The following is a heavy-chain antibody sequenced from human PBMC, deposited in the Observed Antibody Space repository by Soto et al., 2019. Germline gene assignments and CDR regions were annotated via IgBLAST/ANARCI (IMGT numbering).Heavy chain of an antibody. CDR1: GGSISSYY. D-gene: IGHD6-13*01. J-gene: IGHJ5*02. V-gene: IGHV4-4*07. Sequence: SETLSLTCSVSGGSISSYYWSWIRQPAGKGLGWIGRIYSSGSTKYNPSLKSRVIMSVDTSKNQFSLKLYSVTAADTAVYYCARTLEAAGTENWFDPWGQGTLVTGSS. CDR3: ARTLEAAGTENWFDP. CDR2: IYSSGST.